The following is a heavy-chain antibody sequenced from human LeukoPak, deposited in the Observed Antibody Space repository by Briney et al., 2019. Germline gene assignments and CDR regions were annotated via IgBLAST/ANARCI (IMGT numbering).Heavy chain of an antibody. J-gene: IGHJ3*02. CDR1: GFTFSSYV. CDR3: ARDGGFGFLAAFDI. Sequence: GGSLRLSCAASGFTFSSYVMYWVRQAPGKGLEWISYISGSGSVSYYEDSVKGRFTISRDNAKNSLYLQMNSLRDEDTALYYCARDGGFGFLAAFDIWGQGTMVTVSS. CDR2: ISGSGSVS. V-gene: IGHV3-48*02. D-gene: IGHD3-10*01.